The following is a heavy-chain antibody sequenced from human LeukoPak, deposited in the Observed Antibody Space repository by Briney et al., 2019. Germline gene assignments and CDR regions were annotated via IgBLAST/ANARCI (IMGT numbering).Heavy chain of an antibody. CDR3: ARTSSGWSQNDY. D-gene: IGHD6-19*01. CDR1: GGSISSSSYY. Sequence: PSETLSLTCTVSGGSISSSSYYWGWIRQPPGKGLEWIGSIYYSGSTYYNPSLKSRVTISVDTSKNQFSLQLSSVTAADTAVYYCARTSSGWSQNDYWGQGTLVTVSS. V-gene: IGHV4-39*01. CDR2: IYYSGST. J-gene: IGHJ4*02.